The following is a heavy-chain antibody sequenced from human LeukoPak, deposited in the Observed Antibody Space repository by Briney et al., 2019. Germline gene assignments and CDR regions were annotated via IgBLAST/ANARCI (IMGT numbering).Heavy chain of an antibody. D-gene: IGHD3-10*01. V-gene: IGHV3-9*03. CDR2: ISWNSGSI. CDR3: AKDLGARGVMGMDV. CDR1: GFTFDDYA. Sequence: PGGSLRLSCAVSGFTFDDYAMHWVRQAPGKGLEWVSGISWNSGSIGYADSVKGRFTISRDNAKNSLYLQMNSLRAEDMALYYCAKDLGARGVMGMDVWGKGTTVTVSS. J-gene: IGHJ6*03.